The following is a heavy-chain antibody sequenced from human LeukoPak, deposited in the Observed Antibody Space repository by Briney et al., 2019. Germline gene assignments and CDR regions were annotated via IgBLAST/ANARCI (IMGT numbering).Heavy chain of an antibody. CDR1: GFTFRSYW. CDR3: ARDNPPDY. J-gene: IGHJ4*02. Sequence: GGSLRLSCVGSGFTFRSYWMSWVRQAPGKGLEWVAKIKEDGSEDYYLDSVKGRFTISRDNAKNSLYLQLNSLRAEDTALYYCARDNPPDYWGQGTLVTVSS. CDR2: IKEDGSED. V-gene: IGHV3-7*03.